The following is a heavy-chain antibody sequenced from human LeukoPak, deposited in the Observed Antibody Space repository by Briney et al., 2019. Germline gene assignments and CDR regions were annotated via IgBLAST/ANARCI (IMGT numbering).Heavy chain of an antibody. CDR2: IYHSGGT. Sequence: GSLRLSCAASGFLVSSNYMSWVRQPPGKGLEWIGYIYHSGGTYYNPSLKSRVTISVDTSKNQFSLKLSSVTAADTAVYYCARGPIRCSSTSCYVPFSYWGQGTLVTVSS. J-gene: IGHJ4*02. CDR1: GFLVSSNY. V-gene: IGHV4-59*02. D-gene: IGHD2-2*01. CDR3: ARGPIRCSSTSCYVPFSY.